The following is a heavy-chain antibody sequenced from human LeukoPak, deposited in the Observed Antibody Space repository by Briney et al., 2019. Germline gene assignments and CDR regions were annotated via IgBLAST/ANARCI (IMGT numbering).Heavy chain of an antibody. CDR1: GFPFSIYA. CDR2: VSGGGNT. CDR3: AKFRGAWSHVYYRMDV. J-gene: IGHJ6*04. Sequence: GGSLRLSCAASGFPFSIYAMTWVRQAPGKGLEWVSYVSGGGNTYYADSVKGRFSISRDNSKNTVSLQMNNLRADDTGLYYCAKFRGAWSHVYYRMDVWGTGTTVTVPS. V-gene: IGHV3-23*01. D-gene: IGHD3-10*01.